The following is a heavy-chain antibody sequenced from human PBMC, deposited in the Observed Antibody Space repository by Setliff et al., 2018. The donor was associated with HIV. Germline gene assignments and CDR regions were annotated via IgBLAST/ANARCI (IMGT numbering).Heavy chain of an antibody. V-gene: IGHV4-59*08. CDR3: ARDYSSGFLL. J-gene: IGHJ4*02. Sequence: SETLSLTCTVSGGSISNHYWSWIRQPPGKGLEWIGYIYYTGSTNYDPSFQSRVTISLDTSKGQFSLKLSSVTAADTAVYYCARDYSSGFLLWGQGTLVTVSS. CDR2: IYYTGST. CDR1: GGSISNHY. D-gene: IGHD6-19*01.